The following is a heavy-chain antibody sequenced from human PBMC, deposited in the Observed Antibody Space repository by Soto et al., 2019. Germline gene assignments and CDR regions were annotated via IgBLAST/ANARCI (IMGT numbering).Heavy chain of an antibody. V-gene: IGHV4-39*07. J-gene: IGHJ4*02. Sequence: SETLSLTCTVSGGSISSSSYYWGWIRQPPGKGLEWIGEIHHSGSTYYNPSLKSRITMSVDTSKNQFYLKLSSVTAADTAVYYCARPPFWAIAVAGTGQCGLGYWGQGTLVTVSS. CDR3: ARPPFWAIAVAGTGQCGLGY. CDR2: IHHSGST. CDR1: GGSISSSSYY. D-gene: IGHD6-19*01.